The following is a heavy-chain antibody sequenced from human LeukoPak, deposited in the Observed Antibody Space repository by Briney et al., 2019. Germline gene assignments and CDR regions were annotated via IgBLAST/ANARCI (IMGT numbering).Heavy chain of an antibody. Sequence: ASVKVSCKASGYTFTSYGTSWVRQAPGQGLEWMGWINPNSGGTNYAQKFQGRVTMTRDTSISTAYMELSRLRSDDTAVYYCARGSGSYTPFDYWGQGTLVTVSS. CDR3: ARGSGSYTPFDY. V-gene: IGHV1-2*02. CDR2: INPNSGGT. CDR1: GYTFTSYG. J-gene: IGHJ4*02. D-gene: IGHD1-26*01.